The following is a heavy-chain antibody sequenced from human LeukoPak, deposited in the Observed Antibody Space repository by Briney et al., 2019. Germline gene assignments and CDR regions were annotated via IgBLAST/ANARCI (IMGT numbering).Heavy chain of an antibody. CDR3: ARDRLRWPKIDY. CDR2: ISGSGGST. CDR1: RFTFSTYG. Sequence: GGTLRLSCSASRFTFSTYGMSWVRQAPGKGLEWVSAISGSGGSTYYADSVKGRFTISRDNSKNTLYLQMNSLRAEDTAVYYCARDRLRWPKIDYWGQGTLVTVSS. J-gene: IGHJ4*02. D-gene: IGHD4-23*01. V-gene: IGHV3-23*01.